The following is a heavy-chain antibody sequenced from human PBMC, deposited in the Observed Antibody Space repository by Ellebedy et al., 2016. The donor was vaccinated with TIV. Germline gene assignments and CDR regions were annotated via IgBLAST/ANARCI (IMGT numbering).Heavy chain of an antibody. CDR2: INPSVGST. CDR3: ARARSSGWLHTPDY. CDR1: GYTFTSYF. D-gene: IGHD6-19*01. Sequence: AASVKVSCKASGYTFTSYFMHWVRQAPGQGLEWMEIINPSVGSTTYAQKLQGRVTMTRDTSTSTVYMELSSLRSEDTAVYYCARARSSGWLHTPDYWGQGTLVTVSS. J-gene: IGHJ4*02. V-gene: IGHV1-46*04.